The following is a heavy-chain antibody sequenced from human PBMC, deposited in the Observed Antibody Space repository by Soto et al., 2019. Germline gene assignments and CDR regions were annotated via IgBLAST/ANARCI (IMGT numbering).Heavy chain of an antibody. CDR1: GGTFTTYS. D-gene: IGHD3-10*01. J-gene: IGHJ4*02. CDR3: ARSRQELANPWFFGS. Sequence: QVQLVQSGAEVKKPGSSVQVSCKASGGTFTTYSFIWVRQAPGQGLEWLGSVIPSIESPNYAQKFQGRVTLSAEEVTRAALLELSSPKSDDTAGHFCARSRQELANPWFFGSRGQGTLVNVPS. V-gene: IGHV1-69*18. CDR2: VIPSIESP.